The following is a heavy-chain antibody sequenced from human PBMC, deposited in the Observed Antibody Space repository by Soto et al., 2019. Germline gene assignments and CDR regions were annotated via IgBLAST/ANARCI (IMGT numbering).Heavy chain of an antibody. J-gene: IGHJ6*04. CDR2: ISAYNGNT. CDR1: RYTLTRYG. CDR3: ARPTSGWYHYDSYGMDV. Sequence: QVQLVQSGAEVKKPGASVKVSCKASRYTLTRYGIRWVRQAPGQGVEWMGWISAYNGNTNYAQKPQGRVTMTTDTSTSTPYMELRRLRAYDPAGYYCARPTSGWYHYDSYGMDVLGKGTRVTVSA. V-gene: IGHV1-18*01. D-gene: IGHD6-19*01.